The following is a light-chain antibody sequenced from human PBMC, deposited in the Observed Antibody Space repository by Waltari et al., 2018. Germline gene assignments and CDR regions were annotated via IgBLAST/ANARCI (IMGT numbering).Light chain of an antibody. CDR2: WAS. Sequence: DIVMTQSPDSLAVSLGERATIKCKSGQSLLYRANNKNYLAWYQQKPGQPPKRLIYWASTRDSGVPDRFSGSGSGTDFTLTSSSLQAADVAVYYCQQYFDTPSFGPGTKVEIK. CDR1: QSLLYRANNKNY. V-gene: IGKV4-1*01. J-gene: IGKJ3*01. CDR3: QQYFDTPS.